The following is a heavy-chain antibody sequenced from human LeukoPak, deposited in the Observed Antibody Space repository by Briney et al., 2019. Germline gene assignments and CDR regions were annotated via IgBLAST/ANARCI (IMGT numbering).Heavy chain of an antibody. CDR1: RFTFSSYA. D-gene: IGHD5-12*01. V-gene: IGHV3-23*01. CDR3: ATLPEWLRFASGWIDY. Sequence: GGSLRLSCAASRFTFSSYALSWAREAPGKGLEWVSVISGSGETTYYADSVKGRFTISRDNSKNTLYLQMNSLRAEDTAVYYCATLPEWLRFASGWIDYWGQGTLVTVSS. J-gene: IGHJ4*02. CDR2: ISGSGETT.